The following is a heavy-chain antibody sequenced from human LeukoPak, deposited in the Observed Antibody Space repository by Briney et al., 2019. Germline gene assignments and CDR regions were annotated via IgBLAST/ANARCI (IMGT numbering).Heavy chain of an antibody. D-gene: IGHD1-26*01. CDR1: GFTFGDYP. Sequence: PGGSLRLSCAASGFTFGDYPMHWIRQTPGQGLEWVSLISPDGGRSFQADPVRGRFTISRDNSKNSLYLQMNSLRSEDTALYYCAKDMGGSGRNWASNWFDPWGQGTLVTVSS. CDR2: ISPDGGRS. CDR3: AKDMGGSGRNWASNWFDP. J-gene: IGHJ5*02. V-gene: IGHV3-43*02.